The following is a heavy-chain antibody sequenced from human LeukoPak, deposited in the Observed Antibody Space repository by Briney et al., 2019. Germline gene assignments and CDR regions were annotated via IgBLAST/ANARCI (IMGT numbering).Heavy chain of an antibody. V-gene: IGHV1-2*02. CDR3: ARTPDYSVTT. Sequence: ASVKVSCKVSGYTFTAYYMHWVRQAAGQGLEWMGRIDPNSGGTIYVHKFQGRVAMTRDTSISTAYMELSRLTSDDTAVYYCARTPDYSVTTWGQGTLVTVSS. CDR1: GYTFTAYY. D-gene: IGHD4-11*01. CDR2: IDPNSGGT. J-gene: IGHJ5*02.